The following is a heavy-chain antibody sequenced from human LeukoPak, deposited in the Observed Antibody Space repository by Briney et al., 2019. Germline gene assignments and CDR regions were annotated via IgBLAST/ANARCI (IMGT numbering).Heavy chain of an antibody. V-gene: IGHV4-61*02. J-gene: IGHJ4*02. D-gene: IGHD3-16*02. CDR3: ARDRDYDYIWGTYRVFDY. CDR2: IYTSGST. CDR1: GGSISSGSYY. Sequence: PSETLSLTCTVSGGSISSGSYYWSWIRQPAGKGLEWIGRIYTSGSTNYNPSLKSRVTISVDTSKNQFSLKLSSVTAADTAVYYCARDRDYDYIWGTYRVFDYWGQGTLVTVSS.